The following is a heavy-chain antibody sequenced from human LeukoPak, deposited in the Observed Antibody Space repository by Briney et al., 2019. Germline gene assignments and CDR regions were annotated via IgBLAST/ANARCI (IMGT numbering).Heavy chain of an antibody. CDR1: GFTFSSYA. Sequence: PGGSLRLSCAASGFTFSSYAMNWVRQAPGKGLEWVSLISGSGDSTDYADSVKGRFTISRDNSKNTLYLQINSLRADDTAVYCCAKRAVAGTGRGFDIWGQGTLVTVSS. CDR2: ISGSGDST. D-gene: IGHD6-19*01. V-gene: IGHV3-23*01. CDR3: AKRAVAGTGRGFDI. J-gene: IGHJ3*02.